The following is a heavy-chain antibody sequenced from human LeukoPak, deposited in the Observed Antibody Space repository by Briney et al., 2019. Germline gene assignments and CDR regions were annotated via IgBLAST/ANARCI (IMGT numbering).Heavy chain of an antibody. CDR1: GYTFTSYA. D-gene: IGHD3-22*01. CDR3: ARGIHDYYYDSSGSPGY. V-gene: IGHV7-4-1*02. J-gene: IGHJ4*02. CDR2: INTNTGNP. Sequence: ASVKVSCKASGYTFTSYAINWVRQAPGQGLEWMGWINTNTGNPTYAQGFTGRFVFSLDTSVSTAYLQISSLKAEDTAVYYCARGIHDYYYDSSGSPGYWGQGTLVTVSS.